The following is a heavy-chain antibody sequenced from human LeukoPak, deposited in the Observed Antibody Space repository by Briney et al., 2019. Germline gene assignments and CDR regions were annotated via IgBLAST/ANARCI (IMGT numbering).Heavy chain of an antibody. Sequence: SETLSLTCAVYGGSFSGYYWSWIRQPPGKGLEWIGEINHSGSTNYNPSLKSRVTISVDTSKNQFSLKLSSVTAADTAVYYCARGSFFGVVFPLRYYYYYYMDVWGKGTTVTVSS. CDR3: ARGSFFGVVFPLRYYYYYYMDV. D-gene: IGHD3-3*01. V-gene: IGHV4-34*01. CDR2: INHSGST. CDR1: GGSFSGYY. J-gene: IGHJ6*03.